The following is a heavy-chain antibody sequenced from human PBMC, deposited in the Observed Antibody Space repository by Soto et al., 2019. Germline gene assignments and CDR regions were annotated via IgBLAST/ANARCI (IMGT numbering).Heavy chain of an antibody. J-gene: IGHJ5*02. Sequence: ASVKVSCKASGYTFTGYYMHCVRQAPGQGLEWMGWINPNSGGTNYAQKFQGRVTMTRDTSISTAYMELSRLRSDDTAVYYCARDPGIAAALWNWFDPWGQGTLVTVSS. CDR2: INPNSGGT. CDR1: GYTFTGYY. V-gene: IGHV1-2*02. D-gene: IGHD6-13*01. CDR3: ARDPGIAAALWNWFDP.